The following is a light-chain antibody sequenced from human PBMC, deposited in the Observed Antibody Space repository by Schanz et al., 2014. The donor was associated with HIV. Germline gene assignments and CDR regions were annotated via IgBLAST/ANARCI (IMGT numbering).Light chain of an antibody. V-gene: IGLV1-40*01. Sequence: QSVLTQPPSVSGAPGQRVTISCTGSSSNIGAGHDVHWYQQFPGTAPKLLIYDNNNRPSGVPDRFSGSKSGTSASLAISDLQSEDEADYYCAAWDDSLNGRLFGGGTKLTVL. J-gene: IGLJ3*02. CDR3: AAWDDSLNGRL. CDR1: SSNIGAGHD. CDR2: DNN.